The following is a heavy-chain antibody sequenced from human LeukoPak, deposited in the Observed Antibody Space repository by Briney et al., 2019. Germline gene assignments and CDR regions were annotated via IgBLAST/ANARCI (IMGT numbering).Heavy chain of an antibody. CDR3: ARVSYCSSTSCREADY. Sequence: GGALRLSCAASGFTFSSYSMNWVRQAPGKGLEWVSSISSSSSYIYYADSVKGRFTISRDNAKNSLYLQMNSLRAEDTAVYYCARVSYCSSTSCREADYWGQGTLVTVSS. J-gene: IGHJ4*02. CDR1: GFTFSSYS. CDR2: ISSSSSYI. V-gene: IGHV3-21*01. D-gene: IGHD2-2*01.